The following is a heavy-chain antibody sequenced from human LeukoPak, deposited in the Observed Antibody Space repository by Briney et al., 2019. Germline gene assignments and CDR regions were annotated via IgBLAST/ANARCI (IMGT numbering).Heavy chain of an antibody. V-gene: IGHV1-2*02. D-gene: IGHD4-17*01. CDR1: GYTFTGYY. CDR2: INPNSGGT. Sequence: EASVKVSCKASGYTFTGYYMHWVRQAPGQGLEWMGWINPNSGGTNYAQKFQGRVTMTRDTSISTAYMELSRLRSDDTAVYYCARDDYGGKFWFDPWGQGTLVTVSS. CDR3: ARDDYGGKFWFDP. J-gene: IGHJ5*02.